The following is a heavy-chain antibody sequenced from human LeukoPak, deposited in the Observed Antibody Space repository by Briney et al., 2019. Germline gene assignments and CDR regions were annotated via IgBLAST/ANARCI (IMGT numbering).Heavy chain of an antibody. CDR1: GFTFTDFG. CDR2: ISYDGSNK. V-gene: IGHV3-30*03. Sequence: QTGGSLRLSCAASGFTFTDFGMSWVRQAPGKGLEWVAVISYDGSNKYYADSVKGRFTISRDNSKNTLYLQMNSLRAEDTAVYYCARGILRYFDWLLLDFDYWGQGTLVTVSS. CDR3: ARGILRYFDWLLLDFDY. J-gene: IGHJ4*02. D-gene: IGHD3-9*01.